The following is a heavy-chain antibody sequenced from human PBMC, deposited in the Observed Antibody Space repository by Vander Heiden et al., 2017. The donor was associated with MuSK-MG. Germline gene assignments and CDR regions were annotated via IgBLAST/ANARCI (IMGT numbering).Heavy chain of an antibody. D-gene: IGHD2-21*02. CDR3: ARGFCDAAQKLYHGMDV. V-gene: IGHV1-3*01. Sequence: QVQLVQSGAEVQRPGASVKVSCKASGYTFTDYAIHWVRQAPGQRLEWMGWINAGNGNTKFSRDLQDRVTFSRDTSASTVYMELSGLRSDDAAVYYCARGFCDAAQKLYHGMDVWGQGTTVTVSS. CDR1: GYTFTDYA. CDR2: INAGNGNT. J-gene: IGHJ6*02.